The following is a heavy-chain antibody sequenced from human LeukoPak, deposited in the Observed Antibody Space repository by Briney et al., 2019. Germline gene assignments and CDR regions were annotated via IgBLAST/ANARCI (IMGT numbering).Heavy chain of an antibody. CDR3: AREPNYYDSSGYKGPYDAFDI. D-gene: IGHD3-22*01. CDR1: GFTFSSYG. V-gene: IGHV3-30*03. Sequence: PGGSLRLSCAASGFTFSSYGMHWVRQAPGKGLEWVAVISYDGSNKYYADSVKGRFTISRDNSKNTLYLQMNSLRAEDTAVYYCAREPNYYDSSGYKGPYDAFDIWGQGTMVTVSS. J-gene: IGHJ3*02. CDR2: ISYDGSNK.